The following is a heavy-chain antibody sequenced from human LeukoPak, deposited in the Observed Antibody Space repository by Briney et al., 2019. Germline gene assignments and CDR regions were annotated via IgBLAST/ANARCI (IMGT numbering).Heavy chain of an antibody. J-gene: IGHJ5*02. CDR2: IYYSGST. V-gene: IGHV4-39*02. CDR1: GGSISSSSYY. D-gene: IGHD3-10*01. Sequence: SETLSLTCTVSGGSISSSSYYWGWIRQPPGKGLEWIGSIYYSGSTYYNPSLKSRVTISVDTSKNQFSLKLSSVTAADTAVYYCARDQPPNYYGSGSYYTHWFDPWGQGTLVTVSS. CDR3: ARDQPPNYYGSGSYYTHWFDP.